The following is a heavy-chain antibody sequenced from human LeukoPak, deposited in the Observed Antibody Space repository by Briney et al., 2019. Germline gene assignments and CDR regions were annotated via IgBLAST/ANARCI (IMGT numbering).Heavy chain of an antibody. CDR3: ARGQARSPHVFDI. D-gene: IGHD1-26*01. CDR1: GYTFTTYG. J-gene: IGHJ3*02. CDR2: ISVYNGNT. Sequence: ASVTVSCKASGYTFTTYGISWVRQAPGQGLEGMGWISVYNGNTNYAQKLQGRVTMTTDTSTNTAYMELRSLRSDDTAVYYCARGQARSPHVFDIWGQGTMVTVSS. V-gene: IGHV1-18*01.